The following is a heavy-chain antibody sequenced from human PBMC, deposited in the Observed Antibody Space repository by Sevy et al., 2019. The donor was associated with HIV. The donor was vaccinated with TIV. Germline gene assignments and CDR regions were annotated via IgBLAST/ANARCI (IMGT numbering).Heavy chain of an antibody. J-gene: IGHJ4*02. D-gene: IGHD2-8*01. CDR3: AREGCTKPHDY. V-gene: IGHV3-23*01. CDR1: GFTFNKYS. CDR2: LSFGCGEI. Sequence: GGSLRLSCAASGFTFNKYSMSWVRQPLGKGLEWVSTLSFGCGEINYADSVKGRFTISRDNSKSSVYLQMNNLRLEDTAVYYCAREGCTKPHDYWGQGTLVTVSS.